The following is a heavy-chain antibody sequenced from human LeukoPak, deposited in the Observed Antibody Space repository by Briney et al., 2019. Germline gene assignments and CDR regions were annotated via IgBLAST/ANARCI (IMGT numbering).Heavy chain of an antibody. CDR1: GGTFSSYA. D-gene: IGHD4-23*01. CDR3: AREEYGGNSTDY. J-gene: IGHJ4*02. CDR2: IIPTFGTA. Sequence: ASVEVSCKASGGTFSSYAISWVRQAPGQGLEWMGRIIPTFGTANYAQKFQGRVTITTDESTSTADMELSSLRSEDTAVYYCAREEYGGNSTDYCGQGTLVTVSS. V-gene: IGHV1-69*05.